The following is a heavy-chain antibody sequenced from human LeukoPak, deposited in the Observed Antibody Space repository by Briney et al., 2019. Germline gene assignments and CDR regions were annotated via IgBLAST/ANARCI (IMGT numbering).Heavy chain of an antibody. J-gene: IGHJ4*02. CDR3: ARMLVGATGWFWGHPDRGGYFDY. Sequence: GASVKVSCKASGYTFTSYYMHWVRQAPGQGLEWMGIINPSGGSTSYAQKFQGRVTMTRDTSTSTVYMELSSLRSEDTAVYYCARMLVGATGWFWGHPDRGGYFDYWGQGTLVTVSS. D-gene: IGHD1-26*01. CDR1: GYTFTSYY. CDR2: INPSGGST. V-gene: IGHV1-46*01.